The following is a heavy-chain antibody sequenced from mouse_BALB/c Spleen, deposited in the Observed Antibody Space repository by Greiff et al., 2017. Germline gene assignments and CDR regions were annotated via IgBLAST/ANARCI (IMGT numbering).Heavy chain of an antibody. CDR1: GFNIKDYY. J-gene: IGHJ3*01. D-gene: IGHD2-4*01. V-gene: IGHV14-1*02. CDR2: IDPENGNT. Sequence: EVQLQQSGAELVRPGALGKLTCKASGFNIKDYYMHWVKQRTEQGLEWIGLIDPENGNTIYDPKFQGKASITTDKSSNTAYLQLSSLTSADTAFYYCARGGDYEERLAYWGQGTLVTVSA. CDR3: ARGGDYEERLAY.